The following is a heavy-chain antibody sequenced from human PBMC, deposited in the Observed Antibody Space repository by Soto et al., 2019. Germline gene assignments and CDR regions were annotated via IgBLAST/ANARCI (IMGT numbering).Heavy chain of an antibody. CDR3: ARMSYYYDSSGYYYALDY. J-gene: IGHJ4*02. V-gene: IGHV4-38-2*01. CDR2: IHHSGST. Sequence: SETLSLTCAVSGYSISSGYYWGWIRQPPGKGLEWIGSIHHSGSTYYNPSLKSRVTISVDTSKNQFSLRLSSVTAADTAVYYCARMSYYYDSSGYYYALDYWGQGTLVTVSS. D-gene: IGHD3-22*01. CDR1: GYSISSGYY.